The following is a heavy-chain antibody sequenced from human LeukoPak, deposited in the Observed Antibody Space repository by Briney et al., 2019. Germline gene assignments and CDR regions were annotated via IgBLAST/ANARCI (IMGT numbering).Heavy chain of an antibody. J-gene: IGHJ1*01. Sequence: GRSLRLSCAASGFTFSSYGMHWVRQAPGKGLEWVAVIWYDGSNKYYADSVKGRFTISRDNSKNTLYLQMNSLRAKDTAVYYCAVTYDSSGYYFGYFQHWGQGTLVTVSS. V-gene: IGHV3-33*01. CDR2: IWYDGSNK. CDR1: GFTFSSYG. D-gene: IGHD3-22*01. CDR3: AVTYDSSGYYFGYFQH.